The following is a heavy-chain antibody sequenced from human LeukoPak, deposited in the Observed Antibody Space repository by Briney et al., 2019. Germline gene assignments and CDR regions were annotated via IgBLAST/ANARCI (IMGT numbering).Heavy chain of an antibody. CDR3: ARGGRPGTHCSSTSCYYDY. Sequence: SQTLSLTCAISGDSVSSNSAAWNWIRQSPSRGLEWLGRTYYRSKWYNDYAVSVKSRITINPDTSKNQFSLQLNSVTPEDTAVYYCARGGRPGTHCSSTSCYYDYWGQGTLVTVSS. CDR2: TYYRSKWYN. D-gene: IGHD2-2*01. CDR1: GDSVSSNSAA. J-gene: IGHJ4*02. V-gene: IGHV6-1*01.